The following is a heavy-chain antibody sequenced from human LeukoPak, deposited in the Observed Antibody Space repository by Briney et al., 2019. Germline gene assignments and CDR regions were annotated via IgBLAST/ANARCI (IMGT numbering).Heavy chain of an antibody. CDR2: ISTDGGRT. Sequence: GGSLRLSCAASGFTFTDYWMHWARQRPGEGLVWVSHISTDGGRTNYADSVKGRFTTSRDNTKNTVYLQMSSLRDEDTAVYYCSPGFAFDVWSQGTMVTVSS. V-gene: IGHV3-74*01. CDR1: GFTFTDYW. J-gene: IGHJ3*01. CDR3: SPGFAFDV. D-gene: IGHD2-15*01.